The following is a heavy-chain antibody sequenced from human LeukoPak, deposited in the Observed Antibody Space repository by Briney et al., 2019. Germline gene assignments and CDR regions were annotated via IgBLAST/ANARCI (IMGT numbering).Heavy chain of an antibody. J-gene: IGHJ1*01. Sequence: GGSLRLSCAASGFNFNHYYMNWVRQAPGKGLEWVSYISSSRSKTNYADSVKGRFTISRDNAKNSLYLQMNSLRGEDTAVYYCSRGGGYYYDSSDYYREEYFQHSGQGTLVTVSS. CDR3: SRGGGYYYDSSDYYREEYFQH. D-gene: IGHD3-22*01. CDR2: ISSSRSKT. CDR1: GFNFNHYY. V-gene: IGHV3-11*05.